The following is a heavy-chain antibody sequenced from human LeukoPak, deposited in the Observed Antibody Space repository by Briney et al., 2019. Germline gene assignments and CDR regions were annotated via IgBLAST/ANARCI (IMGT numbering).Heavy chain of an antibody. CDR1: GYTFTNYG. V-gene: IGHV1-18*01. J-gene: IGHJ4*02. CDR2: ISAYNGNT. CDR3: ARWGPGWPPIFHY. Sequence: ASVKVSCKASGYTFTNYGISWVRQAPGQGLEWMAWISAYNGNTNYGKKLQGRVTMTTDTSTSTAYMELRSLRSDDTALYYCARWGPGWPPIFHYWGQGTPVTVSS. D-gene: IGHD3-16*01.